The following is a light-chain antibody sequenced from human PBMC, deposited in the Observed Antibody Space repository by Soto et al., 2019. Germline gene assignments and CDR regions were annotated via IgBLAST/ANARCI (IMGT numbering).Light chain of an antibody. J-gene: IGKJ3*01. CDR1: QNIASSY. CDR2: GAS. Sequence: IVLTQSPGTLSLSPGERATLSCRASQNIASSYLAWYQQKPGQAPRLLIYGASTRASGIPDRFSGSGSGTDFNLTISRLEPEDFAVYYCQLYGGSPIFTFGPGTKVDIK. V-gene: IGKV3-20*01. CDR3: QLYGGSPIFT.